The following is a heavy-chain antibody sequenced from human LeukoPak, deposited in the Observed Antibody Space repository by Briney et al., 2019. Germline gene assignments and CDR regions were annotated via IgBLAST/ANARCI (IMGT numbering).Heavy chain of an antibody. D-gene: IGHD6-19*01. J-gene: IGHJ4*02. CDR1: GFTFDDYA. CDR3: ARPWGSGWYFFDY. Sequence: GGSLRLSCAASGFTFDDYAMHWVRQAPGKGLEWVSGINSVVNSTSYADSVKGRFTISRDNAKNTLYLQMNSLRVEDTAVYYCARPWGSGWYFFDYWGQGTLVTVSS. V-gene: IGHV3-74*01. CDR2: INSVVNST.